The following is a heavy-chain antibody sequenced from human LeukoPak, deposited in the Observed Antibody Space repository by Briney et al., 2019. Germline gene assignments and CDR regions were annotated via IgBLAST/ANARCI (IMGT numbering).Heavy chain of an antibody. CDR2: ISASGGGT. CDR1: GFTFSDYA. V-gene: IGHV3-23*01. CDR3: AKRSRRLTIVRGVPREDV. J-gene: IGHJ6*02. Sequence: GGSLRLSCAASGFTFSDYAMSWVRQAPGKGLEWVSGISASGGGTYYADSVKGRFTISRDNSKNTVYLEMSSLRAEDTAVYYCAKRSRRLTIVRGVPREDVWGQGTTVTVSS. D-gene: IGHD3-10*01.